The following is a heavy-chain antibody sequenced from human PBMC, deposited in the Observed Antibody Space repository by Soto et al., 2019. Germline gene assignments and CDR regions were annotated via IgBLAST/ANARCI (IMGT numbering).Heavy chain of an antibody. CDR3: ARDEYSSSGVGMDV. CDR2: IYYSGST. CDR1: GGSISSYY. V-gene: IGHV4-59*01. Sequence: PSETLSLTCTVSGGSISSYYWSWIRQPPGKGLEWIGYIYYSGSTNYNPSLKSRVTISVDTSKNQFSLKLSSVTAADTAVYYCARDEYSSSGVGMDVWGQGTTVTVSS. J-gene: IGHJ6*02. D-gene: IGHD6-6*01.